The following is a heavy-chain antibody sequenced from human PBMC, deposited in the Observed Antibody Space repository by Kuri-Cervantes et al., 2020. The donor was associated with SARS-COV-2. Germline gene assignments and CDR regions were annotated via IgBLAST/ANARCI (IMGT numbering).Heavy chain of an antibody. Sequence: GESLKISCSASGFIFSRFAMTWVRQVPGKGLEWVSVISGSGGTTHYADSVKGRFTISRDNSKNTLYLQMNSLRAEDTAVYYCAKDAIVGLSLTETFDIWGQGTMVTVSS. CDR1: GFIFSRFA. CDR2: ISGSGGTT. D-gene: IGHD1-26*01. V-gene: IGHV3-23*01. J-gene: IGHJ3*02. CDR3: AKDAIVGLSLTETFDI.